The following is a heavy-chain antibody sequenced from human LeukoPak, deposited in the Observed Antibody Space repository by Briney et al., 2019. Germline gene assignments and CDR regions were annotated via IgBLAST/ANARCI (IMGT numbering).Heavy chain of an antibody. J-gene: IGHJ4*02. CDR2: ISGSGGST. D-gene: IGHD4-17*01. CDR1: GFTFSSFA. Sequence: GGSLRLSCAASGFTFSSFAMSWVRQVPGKGLEWVSAISGSGGSTYYADPVKGRFTISRDNSKNTLYLQMNSLRGEDTAVYYCAHEADYGDYIFDYWGQGTLVTVSS. V-gene: IGHV3-23*01. CDR3: AHEADYGDYIFDY.